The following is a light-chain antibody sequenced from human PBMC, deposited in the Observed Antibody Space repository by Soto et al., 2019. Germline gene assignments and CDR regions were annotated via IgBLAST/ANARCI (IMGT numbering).Light chain of an antibody. CDR1: QSVSSY. V-gene: IGKV3-11*01. J-gene: IGKJ4*01. CDR2: DAS. Sequence: EIVLTQSPCTLSLSPGERATLSCRASQSVSSYLAWYQQKGGQAPRLLIYDASNRATGIPARFSGSGSGTDFTLTISSLEPEDFAVYYCQQRSDWPTFGGGTKVDIK. CDR3: QQRSDWPT.